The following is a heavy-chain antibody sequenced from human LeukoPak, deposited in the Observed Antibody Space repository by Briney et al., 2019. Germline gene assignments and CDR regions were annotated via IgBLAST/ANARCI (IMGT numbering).Heavy chain of an antibody. V-gene: IGHV4-4*07. CDR1: GGSISSYY. CDR3: ARVRSKDVWRSYGSYYYYYMDV. CDR2: IYTSGST. J-gene: IGHJ6*03. D-gene: IGHD3-16*01. Sequence: PSETLSLTCTVSGGSISSYYWSWIRQPAGKGLEWIGRIYTSGSTNYNPSLKSRVTMSVDTSKNQFSLKLSSVTAADTAVYYCARVRSKDVWRSYGSYYYYYMDVWGKGTTVTISS.